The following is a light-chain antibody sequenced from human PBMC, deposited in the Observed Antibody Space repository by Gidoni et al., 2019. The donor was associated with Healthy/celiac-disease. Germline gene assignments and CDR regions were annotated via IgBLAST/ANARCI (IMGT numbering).Light chain of an antibody. V-gene: IGKV1-9*01. CDR2: AAS. J-gene: IGKJ3*01. Sequence: IQLTQSPSSLAASVGASVTITGRASQGISSYLAWYQQKPGKAPTLLIYAASTLQSGVPSRFSGSGSGTDFTLTISSLQPEDFATYYCQQLNSYLFTFGPGTKVDIK. CDR3: QQLNSYLFT. CDR1: QGISSY.